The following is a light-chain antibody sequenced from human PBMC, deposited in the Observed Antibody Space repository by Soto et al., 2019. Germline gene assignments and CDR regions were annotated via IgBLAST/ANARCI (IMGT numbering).Light chain of an antibody. CDR1: QSVIIN. CDR2: GXS. Sequence: ERVMTQSPATLTLSHGERAPLCXRAGQSVIINLSWYQQKAGXAPRXXXDGXSTRATGSPARLSGSGSATEFTLTINSLQSEDFAAYYCQQHENGTRTFGQGTKVDI. V-gene: IGKV3-15*01. CDR3: QQHENGTRT. J-gene: IGKJ1*01.